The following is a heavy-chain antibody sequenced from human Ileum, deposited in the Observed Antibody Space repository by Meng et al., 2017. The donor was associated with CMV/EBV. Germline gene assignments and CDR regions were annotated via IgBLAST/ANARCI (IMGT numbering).Heavy chain of an antibody. V-gene: IGHV1-2*02. Sequence: QGEVVQSGAEVKKPGTSVEVSCKASGYTFTGNYIYWVRQAPGQGLEWMGWIDPNTGGTKYIQKFQGRVTMTGDTSISTAYMELSGLRFDDTAVYYCARRERISSGLEYWGQGTLVTVSS. D-gene: IGHD6-6*01. CDR3: ARRERISSGLEY. CDR2: IDPNTGGT. CDR1: GYTFTGNY. J-gene: IGHJ4*02.